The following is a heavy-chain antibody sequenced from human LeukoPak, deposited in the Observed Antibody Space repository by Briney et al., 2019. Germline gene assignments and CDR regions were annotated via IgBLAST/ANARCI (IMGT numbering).Heavy chain of an antibody. V-gene: IGHV3-30*09. CDR2: IRYDGSNK. J-gene: IGHJ4*02. CDR1: GFTFSGYA. Sequence: GGSLRLSCAASGFTFSGYAMHWVRQAPGKGLEWVAFIRYDGSNKNYAESVKGRFAISRDNSKNTLYLQMNSLRAEDTAVYYCARDKGYYYDSSGHFYYFDYWGQGTLVTVSS. D-gene: IGHD3-22*01. CDR3: ARDKGYYYDSSGHFYYFDY.